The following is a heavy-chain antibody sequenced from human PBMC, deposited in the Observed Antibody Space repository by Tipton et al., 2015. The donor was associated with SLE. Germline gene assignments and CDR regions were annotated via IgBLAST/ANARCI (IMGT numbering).Heavy chain of an antibody. CDR3: ARLCTTTSCFNSYYYYMDV. Sequence: TLSLTCTVSGASISTYYWSWIRQSAGKGLEWIGRIYTTGTTNYNPSLKSRVTISLDTSKRQFSLRLSSVTAADTAVYYCARLCTTTSCFNSYYYYMDVWGNGAAVTVSS. CDR2: IYTTGTT. J-gene: IGHJ6*03. D-gene: IGHD4-11*01. V-gene: IGHV4-4*07. CDR1: GASISTYY.